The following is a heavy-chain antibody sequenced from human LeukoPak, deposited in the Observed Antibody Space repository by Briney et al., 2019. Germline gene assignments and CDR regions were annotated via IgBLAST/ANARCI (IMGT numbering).Heavy chain of an antibody. CDR1: GYTFTSYD. V-gene: IGHV1-8*01. D-gene: IGHD6-19*01. Sequence: ASVKVSCKASGYTFTSYDINWVRQATGQGLEWMGWMNPNSGNTGYAQKFQGRVTMTRNTSISTAYMELSSLRSEDTAVYYCARGIAVAAHRSFDYWGQGTLVTVSS. J-gene: IGHJ4*02. CDR3: ARGIAVAAHRSFDY. CDR2: MNPNSGNT.